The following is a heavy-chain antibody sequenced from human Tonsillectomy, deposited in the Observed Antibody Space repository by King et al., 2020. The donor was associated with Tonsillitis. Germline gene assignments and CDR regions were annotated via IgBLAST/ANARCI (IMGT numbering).Heavy chain of an antibody. D-gene: IGHD3-22*01. CDR1: AFSFSIYG. Sequence: VQLVESGGGVVQPGRSLRLSCAASAFSFSIYGMHWVRQAPGKGLEWVAVIWYDGTKKYYKDSVKGRFTISRDNSKKTLYLQMNSLRAEDTAVYYCARGGPQSSGHQYYFHYWGQGTLVTVSS. CDR2: IWYDGTKK. J-gene: IGHJ4*02. CDR3: ARGGPQSSGHQYYFHY. V-gene: IGHV3-33*01.